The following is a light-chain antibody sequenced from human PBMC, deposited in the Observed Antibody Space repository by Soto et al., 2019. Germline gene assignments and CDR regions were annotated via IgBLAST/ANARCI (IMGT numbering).Light chain of an antibody. V-gene: IGLV2-14*01. CDR1: GSDIGAYNY. Sequence: QSALTQPASVSGSPGQSITISCTGSGSDIGAYNYVSWYQQHPGKAPKLLIHGVTRRPSGVSSRFSASKSAYTASLTISGLQDEDEANYYCSWFTTSYFDVFGPGTKLTVL. CDR3: SWFTTSYFDV. CDR2: GVT. J-gene: IGLJ1*01.